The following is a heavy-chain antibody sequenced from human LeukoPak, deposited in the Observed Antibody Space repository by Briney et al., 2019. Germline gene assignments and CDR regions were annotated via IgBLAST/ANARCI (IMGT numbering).Heavy chain of an antibody. Sequence: ASVKVSCKASGYTFTGYYMHWVRQAPGQGLEWMGWINPNSGGTNYAQSFQGRVTMTRDTSIRTANMELSGLRSDDTAVYYCARATVTALDYWGQGTRVTVSS. CDR3: ARATVTALDY. V-gene: IGHV1-2*02. D-gene: IGHD1-14*01. CDR1: GYTFTGYY. J-gene: IGHJ4*02. CDR2: INPNSGGT.